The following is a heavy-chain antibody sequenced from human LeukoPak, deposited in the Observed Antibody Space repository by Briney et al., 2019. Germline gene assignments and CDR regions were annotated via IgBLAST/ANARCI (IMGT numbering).Heavy chain of an antibody. V-gene: IGHV3-30-3*01. CDR2: ISYDGSNK. D-gene: IGHD5-12*01. CDR3: ARDYSGYDQELPYYYYGMDV. Sequence: GGSLRLSCAASGFTFSSYAMHWVRQAPGKGLEWVAVISYDGSNKYYADSVKGRFTISRDNSKNTLYLQMNSLRAEDTAVYYCARDYSGYDQELPYYYYGMDVWGQGTTVTVSS. CDR1: GFTFSSYA. J-gene: IGHJ6*02.